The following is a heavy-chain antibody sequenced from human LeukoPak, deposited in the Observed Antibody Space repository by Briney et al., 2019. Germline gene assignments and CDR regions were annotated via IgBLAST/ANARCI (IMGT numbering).Heavy chain of an antibody. CDR2: ISYSGST. J-gene: IGHJ3*02. Sequence: SETLSLTCTVSGGTVSSGSYYWTWIRQPPGKGLEWIGYISYSGSTNFNPSLKSRVTISVDTSKNQFSLNLSSVTAADTAVYYCARRGTGGRSFDIWGQGTMVTVSS. CDR1: GGTVSSGSYY. D-gene: IGHD2-8*02. CDR3: ARRGTGGRSFDI. V-gene: IGHV4-61*01.